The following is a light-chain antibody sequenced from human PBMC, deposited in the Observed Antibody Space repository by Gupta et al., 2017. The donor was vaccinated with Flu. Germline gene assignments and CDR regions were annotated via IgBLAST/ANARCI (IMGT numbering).Light chain of an antibody. CDR3: HQRDSCPIT. J-gene: IGKJ4*01. CDR2: DAS. Sequence: EIVLTQSPATLSLSPGERATLSCRASQSVSSHLAWFQQKPGQAPRLLIYDASNRATGIPARFSGGGSGTDFTLTISSREPEDFAVYYCHQRDSCPITFGRGNTVEIK. V-gene: IGKV3-11*01. CDR1: QSVSSH.